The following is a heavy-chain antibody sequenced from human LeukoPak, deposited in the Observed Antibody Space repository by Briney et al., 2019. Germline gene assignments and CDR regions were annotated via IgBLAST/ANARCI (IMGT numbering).Heavy chain of an antibody. V-gene: IGHV4-61*02. D-gene: IGHD6-13*01. CDR2: ISSSGST. CDR1: GDSISSGDYY. Sequence: SQTLSLTCTVSGDSISSGDYYWSWIRQPAGKGLEWIGRISSSGSTNYNPSLKSRVTISVDTSKNQFSLKLSSVTAADTAVYYCARDGSSSWNNWFDSWGQGTLVTVSS. J-gene: IGHJ5*01. CDR3: ARDGSSSWNNWFDS.